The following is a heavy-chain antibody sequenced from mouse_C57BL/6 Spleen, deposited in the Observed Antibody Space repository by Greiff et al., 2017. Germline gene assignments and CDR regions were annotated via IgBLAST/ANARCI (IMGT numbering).Heavy chain of an antibody. V-gene: IGHV1-64*01. J-gene: IGHJ3*01. CDR1: GYTFTSYW. Sequence: QVQLQQPGAELVKPGASVKLSCKASGYTFTSYWMHWVKQKPGQGLEWIGMIHPTDGSTNYNEKFKSKATLTVDKSSSTAYMQLSSLTSEDSAVYYCAREGFGSGYAWFAYWGQGTLVTVSA. D-gene: IGHD1-1*01. CDR2: IHPTDGST. CDR3: AREGFGSGYAWFAY.